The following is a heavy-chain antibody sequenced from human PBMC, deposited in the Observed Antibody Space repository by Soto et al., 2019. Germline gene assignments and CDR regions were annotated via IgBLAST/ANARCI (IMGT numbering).Heavy chain of an antibody. CDR1: GDSVSSNSAA. V-gene: IGHV6-1*01. CDR2: TYYRSKWYN. J-gene: IGHJ4*02. Sequence: SQTLSLTCAISGDSVSSNSAAWNWIRQSPSRGLEWLGRTYYRSKWYNDYAVSVKSRITINPDTSKNQFSLQLNSVTPEDTAVYYCARGDPASAYCGRHCYSSFDYWGQGTLVTVSS. CDR3: ARGDPASAYCGRHCYSSFDY. D-gene: IGHD2-21*01.